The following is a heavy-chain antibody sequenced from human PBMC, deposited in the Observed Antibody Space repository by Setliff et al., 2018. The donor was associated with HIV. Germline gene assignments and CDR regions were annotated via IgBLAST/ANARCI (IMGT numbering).Heavy chain of an antibody. CDR1: GFTFSHFY. D-gene: IGHD2-2*01. J-gene: IGHJ4*02. V-gene: IGHV3-11*04. Sequence: PGGSLRLSCAASGFTFSHFYMAWIRQAPGKGLEWVAYISYSGTSIYYRDSVKGRFTISRDNAKSSLYLQMNSLGAEDTAVYYCAREYCDSTSCYGYSGDYWGQGTLVTVSS. CDR3: AREYCDSTSCYGYSGDY. CDR2: ISYSGTSI.